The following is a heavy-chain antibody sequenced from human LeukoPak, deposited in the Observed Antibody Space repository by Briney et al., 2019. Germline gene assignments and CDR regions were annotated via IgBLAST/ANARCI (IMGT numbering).Heavy chain of an antibody. Sequence: SGGSLRLSCAASGFTFSSHWMSWVRQAPGKGLEWVANIKQDGSEKYYVDSVKGRFTISRDNAKNSLFLQMNSLRVEDTVVYYCAREPHIAVVTHFDYWGQGTLVTVSS. CDR1: GFTFSSHW. CDR3: AREPHIAVVTHFDY. CDR2: IKQDGSEK. D-gene: IGHD6-19*01. J-gene: IGHJ4*02. V-gene: IGHV3-7*01.